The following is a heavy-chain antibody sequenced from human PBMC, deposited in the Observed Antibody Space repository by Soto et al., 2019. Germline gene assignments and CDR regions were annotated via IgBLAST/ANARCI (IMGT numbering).Heavy chain of an antibody. CDR2: IYYSGST. Sequence: SETLSLTCTVSGGSLSSSSYYWGWIRQPPGKGLEWIGSIYYSGSTYYNPSLKSRVTISVDTSKNQFSLKLSSVTAADTAVYYCARQRSYYYDFWSGYYSPVPMDVWGQGTTVTVSS. CDR1: GGSLSSSSYY. V-gene: IGHV4-39*01. J-gene: IGHJ6*02. D-gene: IGHD3-3*01. CDR3: ARQRSYYYDFWSGYYSPVPMDV.